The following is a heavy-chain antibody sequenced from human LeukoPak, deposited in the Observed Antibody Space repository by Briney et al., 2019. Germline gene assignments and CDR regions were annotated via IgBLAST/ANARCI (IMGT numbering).Heavy chain of an antibody. CDR2: IKPGGSEK. CDR3: ARERMYSGSGSTYPYYDY. J-gene: IGHJ4*02. D-gene: IGHD3-10*01. Sequence: PGGSLRLSCAASGFTFISYWMHWVRQSPGKGLEWVANIKPGGSEKYFMDSVKGRFTISRDNAKNALYLEMNSLRAEDTAEYFCARERMYSGSGSTYPYYDYWGQGTLVTVSS. V-gene: IGHV3-7*01. CDR1: GFTFISYW.